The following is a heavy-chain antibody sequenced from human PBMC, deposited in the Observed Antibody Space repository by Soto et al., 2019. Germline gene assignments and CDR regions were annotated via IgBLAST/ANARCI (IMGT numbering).Heavy chain of an antibody. D-gene: IGHD3-9*01. Sequence: GGSLRLSCAASGFTFSSYAMHWVRQAPGKGLEWVAVISYDGSNKYYADSVKGRFTISRDNSKNTLYLQMNSLRAEDTAVYYCARGENYDILTGYHQADYYYYYGMDVWGQGTTVTVSS. CDR3: ARGENYDILTGYHQADYYYYYGMDV. V-gene: IGHV3-30-3*01. J-gene: IGHJ6*02. CDR2: ISYDGSNK. CDR1: GFTFSSYA.